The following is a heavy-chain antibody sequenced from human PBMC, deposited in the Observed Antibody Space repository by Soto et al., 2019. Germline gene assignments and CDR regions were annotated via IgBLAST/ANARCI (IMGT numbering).Heavy chain of an antibody. V-gene: IGHV4-4*07. CDR2: IYTSGST. D-gene: IGHD3-22*01. J-gene: IGHJ4*02. CDR3: AGVYITMIGRSFDY. Sequence: QVQLQESGPGLVKPSETLSLTCTVSGGSISSYYWSWIRQPAGKGLEWIGRIYTSGSTNYNPSLKSRVTMSVDTSKNQFSLKLSSVTAADTAVYYCAGVYITMIGRSFDYWGQGTLVTVSS. CDR1: GGSISSYY.